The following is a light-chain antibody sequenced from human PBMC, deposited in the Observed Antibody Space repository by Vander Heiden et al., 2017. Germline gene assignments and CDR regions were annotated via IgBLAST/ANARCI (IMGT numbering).Light chain of an antibody. V-gene: IGKV3-20*01. CDR1: QSGNSSY. Sequence: EFLFTQSPCTLPLSPGSRAPLSCSISQSGNSSYLDWYQQKPGQAPRLLIYSASSRATGIPDRFSGSGSGTDFTLTISRLEPEDFAVYYCQQYGSSPPMYTFGQGTKLEIK. CDR3: QQYGSSPPMYT. CDR2: SAS. J-gene: IGKJ2*01.